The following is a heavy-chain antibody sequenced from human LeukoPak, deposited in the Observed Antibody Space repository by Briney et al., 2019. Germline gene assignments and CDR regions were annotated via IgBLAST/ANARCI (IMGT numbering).Heavy chain of an antibody. D-gene: IGHD5-12*01. CDR1: GYTFTSYD. J-gene: IGHJ4*02. CDR3: ARWTPGKLVATIWEDPAFDY. CDR2: MNPNSGNT. Sequence: ASVKVSCKASGYTFTSYDINWVRQATGQGLEWMGWMNPNSGNTGYAQKFQCRVTMTRNTSISTAYMELSSLRSEDTAVYYCARWTPGKLVATIWEDPAFDYWGQGTLVTVSS. V-gene: IGHV1-8*01.